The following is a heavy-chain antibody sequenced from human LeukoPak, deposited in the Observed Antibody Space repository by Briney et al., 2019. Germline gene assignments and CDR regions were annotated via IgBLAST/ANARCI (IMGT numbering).Heavy chain of an antibody. D-gene: IGHD6-6*01. V-gene: IGHV3-33*01. J-gene: IGHJ4*02. CDR1: GFIFSSYG. CDR3: ARDSSSSDFDY. CDR2: IWYDGSNK. Sequence: GGSLRLSCAASGFIFSSYGMHWVRQAPGKGLEWVAVIWYDGSNKYYADSVKGRFTISRDNSKNTLYLQMNSLRAEDTAVYYCARDSSSSDFDYWGQGTLVTVSS.